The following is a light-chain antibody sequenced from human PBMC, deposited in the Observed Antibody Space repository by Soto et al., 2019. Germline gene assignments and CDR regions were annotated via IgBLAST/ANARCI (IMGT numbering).Light chain of an antibody. Sequence: EIVLTQSPGTLSLFPGERATLSCRPSQSLITRYLAWYQQKPGQAPRLLIYGASSRATGIPDRFSGSGSGTDFTVTISRLEPEDFAVYSCQQYGTSPTFGQGTRLEIK. J-gene: IGKJ5*01. CDR2: GAS. CDR3: QQYGTSPT. V-gene: IGKV3-20*01. CDR1: QSLITRY.